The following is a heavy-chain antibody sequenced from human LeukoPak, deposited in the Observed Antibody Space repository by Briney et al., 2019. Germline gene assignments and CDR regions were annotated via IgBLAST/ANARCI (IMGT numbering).Heavy chain of an antibody. Sequence: SETLSLTCAVYGGSFSGYYWSWIRQPPGKGLEWIGEINRSGSTNYNPSLRSRVTISVDTSKNQFSLKLRSVTAADTAAYYCVVLFRRGSGSYYIDYWGQGTLVTVSS. CDR2: INRSGST. J-gene: IGHJ4*02. V-gene: IGHV4-34*01. CDR3: VVLFRRGSGSYYIDY. CDR1: GGSFSGYY. D-gene: IGHD3-10*01.